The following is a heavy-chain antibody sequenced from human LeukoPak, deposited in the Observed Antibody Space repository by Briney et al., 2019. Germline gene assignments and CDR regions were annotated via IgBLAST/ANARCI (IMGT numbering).Heavy chain of an antibody. Sequence: ASVKVSCKASGYTFTGYYMHWVRQAPGQGLEWMGWINPNSGGTNYAQKFQGRVTMTRDTPISTAYMELSRLRSDDTAVYYCARDRDYYDSSGYYYYDYWGQGTLVTVSS. D-gene: IGHD3-22*01. CDR1: GYTFTGYY. CDR2: INPNSGGT. J-gene: IGHJ4*02. CDR3: ARDRDYYDSSGYYYYDY. V-gene: IGHV1-2*02.